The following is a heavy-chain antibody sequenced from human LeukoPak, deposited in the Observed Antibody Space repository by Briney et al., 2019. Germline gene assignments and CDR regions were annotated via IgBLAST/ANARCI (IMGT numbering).Heavy chain of an antibody. CDR3: ARDRGSGWYGGDGMDV. V-gene: IGHV1-46*01. CDR2: INPGGGST. CDR1: GYTFTSYY. J-gene: IGHJ6*02. D-gene: IGHD6-19*01. Sequence: ASVKVSCKASGYTFTSYYMHWVRQAPGQGLEWMGIINPGGGSTSYAEKFQGRVTMTRDTSTSTVYMELSSLRSEDTAVYHCARDRGSGWYGGDGMDVWGQGTTVTVSS.